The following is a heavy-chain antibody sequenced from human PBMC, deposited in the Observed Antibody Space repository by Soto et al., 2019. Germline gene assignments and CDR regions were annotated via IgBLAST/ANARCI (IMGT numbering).Heavy chain of an antibody. CDR2: ISYDGSNK. CDR3: ARDHGVATRDYYFYGMDV. V-gene: IGHV3-30-3*01. J-gene: IGHJ6*02. D-gene: IGHD5-12*01. CDR1: GFTFSSYA. Sequence: LRLSCAASGFTFSSYAMHWVRQAPGKGLERVAVISYDGSNKYYADSVKGRFTISRDNSKNTLYLQMNSLRAEDTAVYYCARDHGVATRDYYFYGMDVWGQGTTVTFSS.